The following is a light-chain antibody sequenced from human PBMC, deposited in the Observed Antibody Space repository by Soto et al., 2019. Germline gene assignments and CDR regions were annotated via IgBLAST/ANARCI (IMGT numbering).Light chain of an antibody. J-gene: IGLJ1*01. CDR2: YDS. V-gene: IGLV3-21*04. Sequence: SYELTQPPSVSVAPEKTARITCGGNNIGSKRVHWYRQKPGQAPVLVIYYDSDRPSGIPERFSGSNSGNTATLTISRVGAGDEADYYCQVWDITTDHYVFGTGTKLTVL. CDR3: QVWDITTDHYV. CDR1: NIGSKR.